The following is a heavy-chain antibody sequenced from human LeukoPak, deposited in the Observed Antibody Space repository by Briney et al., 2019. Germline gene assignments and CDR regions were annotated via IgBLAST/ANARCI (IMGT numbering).Heavy chain of an antibody. J-gene: IGHJ4*02. Sequence: SETLSLTCDVYGGXFSGYYWSWIRQPPGKGLEWIGYMYYSGSTNYNPSLKSRVTISVDMSKNQFSLKLSSVTAADTAVYYCVRSSTYHLFDDWGQGTLVTVSS. V-gene: IGHV4-59*08. CDR3: VRSSTYHLFDD. CDR2: MYYSGST. D-gene: IGHD1-14*01. CDR1: GGXFSGYY.